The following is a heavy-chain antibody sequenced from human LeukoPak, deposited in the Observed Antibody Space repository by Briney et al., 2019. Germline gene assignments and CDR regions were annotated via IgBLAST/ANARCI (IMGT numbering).Heavy chain of an antibody. CDR3: AREGTTVTTALDY. Sequence: ASVKVSCKASGYTFTGYYMHWVRQAPGQGLEWMGWINPNSGGTNYAQKFQGRVTMTRDTSISTAYMELSRLRSDDAAVYYCAREGTTVTTALDYWGQGTLVTVSS. D-gene: IGHD4-17*01. CDR1: GYTFTGYY. J-gene: IGHJ4*02. V-gene: IGHV1-2*02. CDR2: INPNSGGT.